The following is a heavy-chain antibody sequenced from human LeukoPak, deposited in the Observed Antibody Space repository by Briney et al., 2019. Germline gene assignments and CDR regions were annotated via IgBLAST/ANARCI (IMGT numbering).Heavy chain of an antibody. CDR2: INSDGSST. CDR1: GFTFSTYW. Sequence: GGSLRLSCAASGFTFSTYWMHWVRRAPGKGLVWVSRINSDGSSTSYADSVKGRFTISRDNAKNTLYLQMNSLRAEDTAVYYCARVGYSAQVDYWGQGTLVTVSS. D-gene: IGHD4-23*01. CDR3: ARVGYSAQVDY. J-gene: IGHJ4*02. V-gene: IGHV3-74*01.